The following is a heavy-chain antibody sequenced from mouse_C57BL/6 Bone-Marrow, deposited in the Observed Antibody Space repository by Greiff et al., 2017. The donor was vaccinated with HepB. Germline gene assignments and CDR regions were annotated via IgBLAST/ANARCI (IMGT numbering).Heavy chain of an antibody. CDR1: GYTFTSYW. CDR3: SRFYDGYYGFAY. CDR2: IDPSDSYT. J-gene: IGHJ3*01. V-gene: IGHV1-50*01. D-gene: IGHD2-3*01. Sequence: VQLQQPGAELVKPGASVKLSCKASGYTFTSYWMQWVKQRPGQGLEWIGEIDPSDSYTNYNQKFKGKATLTVDTSSSTAYMHLSSLTSEDSAVYYCSRFYDGYYGFAYWGKGTLVTVSA.